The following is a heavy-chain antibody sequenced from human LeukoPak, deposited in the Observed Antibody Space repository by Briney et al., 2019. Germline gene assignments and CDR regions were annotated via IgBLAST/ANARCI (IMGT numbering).Heavy chain of an antibody. CDR3: ARSMVRGEGYYYYGMDV. V-gene: IGHV1-69*01. CDR1: GGTFSSYA. D-gene: IGHD3-10*01. CDR2: IIPIFGTA. Sequence: SVKVSCKASGGTFSSYAISWVRQAPGQGLEWMGGIIPIFGTANYAQKFQGRVTITADQSTSTAYMELSSLRSEDTAVYYCARSMVRGEGYYYYGMDVWGKGTTVTVSS. J-gene: IGHJ6*04.